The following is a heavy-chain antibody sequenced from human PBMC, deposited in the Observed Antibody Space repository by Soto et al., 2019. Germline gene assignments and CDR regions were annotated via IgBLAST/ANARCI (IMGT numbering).Heavy chain of an antibody. CDR1: GFVFSDYS. V-gene: IGHV3-48*04. D-gene: IGHD3-3*01. CDR2: IGRGSGSGTV. Sequence: EVQLVESGGGLVQPGGSLRLSCAASGFVFSDYSMNWVRQAPGKGLEWVSNIGRGSGSGTVYYADSVKGRFTISRDDDKSALYLEMNSLRAEDTGVYYCVRAPGPMYYAMDAWGQGTAVTVSS. CDR3: VRAPGPMYYAMDA. J-gene: IGHJ6*02.